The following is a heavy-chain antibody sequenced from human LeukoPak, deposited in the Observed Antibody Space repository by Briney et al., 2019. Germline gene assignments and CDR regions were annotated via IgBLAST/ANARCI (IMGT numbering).Heavy chain of an antibody. V-gene: IGHV4-34*01. J-gene: IGHJ4*02. D-gene: IGHD7-27*01. CDR3: ARNWGSRYYFDY. CDR2: INHSGST. CDR1: GGSFSGYY. Sequence: SETLSLTCAVHGGSFSGYYWSWIRQPPGKGLEWIGEINHSGSTNYNPSLKSRVTISVDTSKNQFSLKLSSVTAADTAVYYCARNWGSRYYFDYWGQGTLVTVSS.